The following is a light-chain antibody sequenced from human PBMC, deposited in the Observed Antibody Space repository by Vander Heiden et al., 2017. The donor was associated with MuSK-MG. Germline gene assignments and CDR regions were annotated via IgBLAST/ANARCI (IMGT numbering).Light chain of an antibody. CDR3: AAWDDTMKVV. CDR1: NSNIGSNT. J-gene: IGLJ2*01. CDR2: SDD. V-gene: IGLV1-44*01. Sequence: QSVLTQPPSASWAPGQRVTISCSGSNSNIGSNTVHWYQQFPGSAPKLRIFSDDQRPAGVPDRFSGSKSGTAASLAISGLQAEDEADYYCAAWDDTMKVVFGGGTKLT.